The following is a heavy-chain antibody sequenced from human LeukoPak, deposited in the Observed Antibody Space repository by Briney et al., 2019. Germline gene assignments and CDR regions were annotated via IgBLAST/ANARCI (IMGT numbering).Heavy chain of an antibody. J-gene: IGHJ4*02. CDR1: GESMIGHY. CDR3: ARATASGSGRAYDH. Sequence: SETLSLTCAVYGESMIGHYWTWIRQPPGKRLEWIGDIHHSGGTNSNPSLKNRVTMSIDMSKNQFSLKLKSVTAADTAVYYCARATASGSGRAYDHWAQGNLVPVSS. D-gene: IGHD3-10*01. CDR2: IHHSGGT. V-gene: IGHV4-34*01.